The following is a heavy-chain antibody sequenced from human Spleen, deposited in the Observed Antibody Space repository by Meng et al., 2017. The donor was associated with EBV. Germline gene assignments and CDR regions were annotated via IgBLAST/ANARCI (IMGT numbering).Heavy chain of an antibody. V-gene: IGHV1-69*01. CDR1: GGTFRSDA. D-gene: IGHD3-10*01. CDR2: LIPMSDAP. CDR3: ASESGRGFTPDY. Sequence: VQVLQSVAEVKEPGSSVKVSCRTSGGTFRSDAVSWVRQAPGQGLEWMGGLIPMSDAPHYAQKFQGRVTITADESTSTHYMDLSGLRSDDTALYYCASESGRGFTPDYWGQGTLVTVSS. J-gene: IGHJ4*02.